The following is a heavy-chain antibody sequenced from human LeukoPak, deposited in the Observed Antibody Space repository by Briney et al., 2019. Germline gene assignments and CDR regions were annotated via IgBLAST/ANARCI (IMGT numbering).Heavy chain of an antibody. CDR1: GYNFATYW. D-gene: IGHD1-26*01. CDR3: TRQVYGSTSGGWFDP. J-gene: IGHJ5*02. CDR2: VYPADSDT. Sequence: GESLKISCKGSGYNFATYWIGWVRQMPGKGLEWMGFVYPADSDTRYSPSFQGHVTISADRSISTAYLQWSGLRASDTAIYYCTRQVYGSTSGGWFDPWGQGTLVTVSS. V-gene: IGHV5-51*01.